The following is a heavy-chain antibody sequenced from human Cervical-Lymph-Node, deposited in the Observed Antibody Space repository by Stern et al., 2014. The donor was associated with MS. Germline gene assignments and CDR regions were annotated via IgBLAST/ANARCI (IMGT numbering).Heavy chain of an antibody. V-gene: IGHV3-33*01. CDR1: GFTFSSYG. Sequence: VQLVESGGGVVQPGRSLRLSCAAPGFTFSSYGMHWVRQAPGKGLEWVAVIWYDGSNEYYADSVKGRFTISRDHSKNTLYLQMNSLRAEDTAVYYCARDRGCSGGSCYPSYYYYYGMDVWGQGTTVTVSS. CDR2: IWYDGSNE. J-gene: IGHJ6*02. CDR3: ARDRGCSGGSCYPSYYYYYGMDV. D-gene: IGHD2-15*01.